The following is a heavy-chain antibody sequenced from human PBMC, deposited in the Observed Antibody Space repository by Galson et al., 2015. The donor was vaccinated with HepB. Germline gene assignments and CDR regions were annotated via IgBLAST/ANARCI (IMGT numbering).Heavy chain of an antibody. V-gene: IGHV3-15*01. CDR1: GFTFSNAW. D-gene: IGHD2-8*02. Sequence: SLRLSCAASGFTFSNAWMSWVRQAPGKGLEWVGRIKSKTDGGTTDYAAPVKGRFTISRDDSKNTLYLQMNSLKTEDTAVYYCTTDPMIYCTGGVCHIRFDPWGQGTLATVSS. CDR3: TTDPMIYCTGGVCHIRFDP. J-gene: IGHJ5*02. CDR2: IKSKTDGGTT.